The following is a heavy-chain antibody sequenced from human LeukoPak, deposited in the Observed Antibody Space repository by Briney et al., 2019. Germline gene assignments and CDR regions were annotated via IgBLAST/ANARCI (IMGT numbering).Heavy chain of an antibody. CDR3: AKDHDYYDTSGFPF. V-gene: IGHV3-7*01. CDR2: IKQDGSEK. Sequence: GGSLTLSCAASGFTLSKHWMTWVRQAPGKGLECVAIIKQDGSEKYYVNSVKGRFTISRDNAKNSLYPQMNSLRVEDTAVYYCAKDHDYYDTSGFPFWGQGTLVTVSS. J-gene: IGHJ4*02. D-gene: IGHD3-22*01. CDR1: GFTLSKHW.